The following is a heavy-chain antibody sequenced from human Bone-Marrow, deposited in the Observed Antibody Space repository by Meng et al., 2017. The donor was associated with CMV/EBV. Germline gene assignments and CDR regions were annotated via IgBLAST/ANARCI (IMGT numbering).Heavy chain of an antibody. CDR1: GYTFTSYY. J-gene: IGHJ6*02. V-gene: IGHV1-46*01. Sequence: ASVKVSCKASGYTFTSYYMHWVRQAPGQGLEWMGIINPSGGSTSYTQKFQGRVTMTRDTSTSPVYLELSILRSEDTAVYSCARVVQASWGMDFWVQGTTVTVSS. CDR2: INPSGGST. CDR3: ARVVQASWGMDF. D-gene: IGHD2-8*01.